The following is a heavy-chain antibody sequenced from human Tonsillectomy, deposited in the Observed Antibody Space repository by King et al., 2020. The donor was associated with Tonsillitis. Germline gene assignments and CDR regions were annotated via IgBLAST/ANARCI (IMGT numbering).Heavy chain of an antibody. Sequence: VQLVESGGGLVKPGGSLRLSCAASGFTFSDYYMSWIRQAPGKGLEWVSYISISSSYTNYADSVKGRFTISRDNAKNSLYLQMNSLRAEDTAVYYCAREGVGGYYYYYYMDVWGKGTTVTVSS. CDR3: AREGVGGYYYYYYMDV. CDR1: GFTFSDYY. CDR2: ISISSSYT. V-gene: IGHV3-11*05. D-gene: IGHD3-10*01. J-gene: IGHJ6*03.